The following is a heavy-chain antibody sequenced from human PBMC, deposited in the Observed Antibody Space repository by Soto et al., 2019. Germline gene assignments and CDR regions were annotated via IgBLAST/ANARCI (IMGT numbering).Heavy chain of an antibody. Sequence: QVPLVQSGAEVKKPGASVKVACKASGYTFTSYGISGVRQAPGQGLEWMGWISAYNGHTNYAQKLQGRVTMTTDTSTSTAYMVLRSLRPDDTAVDFCARWAGWGAFDIWGQGTMVTVSS. CDR1: GYTFTSYG. CDR2: ISAYNGHT. J-gene: IGHJ3*02. CDR3: ARWAGWGAFDI. V-gene: IGHV1-18*01. D-gene: IGHD6-19*01.